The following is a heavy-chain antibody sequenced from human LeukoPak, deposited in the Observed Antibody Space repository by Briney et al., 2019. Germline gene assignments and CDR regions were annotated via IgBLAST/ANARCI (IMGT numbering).Heavy chain of an antibody. J-gene: IGHJ5*02. Sequence: SETLSLTCTVSGGSISSGDYYWSWIRQPPGKGLEWIGYIYYSGSTYYNPSLKSRVTISVDTSKNQFSLKLSSVTAAGTAVYYCARVGFYGFDPWGQGTLVTVSS. CDR1: GGSISSGDYY. D-gene: IGHD2/OR15-2a*01. CDR2: IYYSGST. CDR3: ARVGFYGFDP. V-gene: IGHV4-30-4*01.